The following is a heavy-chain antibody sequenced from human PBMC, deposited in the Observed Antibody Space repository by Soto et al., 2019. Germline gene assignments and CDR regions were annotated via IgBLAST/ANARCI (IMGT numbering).Heavy chain of an antibody. J-gene: IGHJ6*02. V-gene: IGHV5-51*01. CDR3: ARVPDSSLGTMDV. CDR2: MFPGDSDT. CDR1: GYSFTTYW. D-gene: IGHD6-19*01. Sequence: GESLKISWKGSGYSFTTYWIGWMRQLPGQGLEWMGVMFPGDSDTRYSPSFQGQVTMSADPSTNTAYLEWSSLTAADSAMYYCARVPDSSLGTMDVWGQGTTVTVSS.